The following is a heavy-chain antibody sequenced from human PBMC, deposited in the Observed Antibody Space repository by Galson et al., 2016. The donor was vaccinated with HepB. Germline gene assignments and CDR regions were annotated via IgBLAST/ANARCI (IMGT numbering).Heavy chain of an antibody. CDR1: RFTFGSYA. Sequence: SLRLSCAVSRFTFGSYAMSWVLQAPGKGLEWVSSISDNAGSTYYADSVKGRFTISRDNSKNTLYLQMNSLRAEDTAVYYCAKDKTELRYFDWQSFGAFHMWGQGTTVTVSS. CDR2: ISDNAGST. V-gene: IGHV3-23*01. CDR3: AKDKTELRYFDWQSFGAFHM. J-gene: IGHJ6*02. D-gene: IGHD3-9*01.